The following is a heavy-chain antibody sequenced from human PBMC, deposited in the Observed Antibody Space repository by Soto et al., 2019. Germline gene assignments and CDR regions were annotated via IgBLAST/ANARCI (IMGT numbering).Heavy chain of an antibody. V-gene: IGHV1-18*01. CDR1: GYTFTSYG. J-gene: IGHJ4*02. CDR3: ARAAYYDFWSGYPHLADPFDY. CDR2: ISAYNGNT. D-gene: IGHD3-3*01. Sequence: QVQLVQSGAEVKKPGASVKVSCKASGYTFTSYGISWVRQAPGQGLEWMGWISAYNGNTNYAQKLRGRVTMTTGTSTSTTYMELRSLRSDYTAVYYCARAAYYDFWSGYPHLADPFDYWGQGTLVTVSS.